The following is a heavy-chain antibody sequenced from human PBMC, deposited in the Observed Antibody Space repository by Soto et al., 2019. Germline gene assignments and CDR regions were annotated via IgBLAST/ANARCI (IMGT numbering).Heavy chain of an antibody. CDR2: IYPGDSDT. V-gene: IGHV5-51*01. J-gene: IGHJ6*03. Sequence: GESLKISCKGSGYSFTSYWIGWVRQMPGKGLEWMGIIYPGDSDTRYSPSFQGQVTISADKSISTAYLQWSSLKASDTAMYYCARQYRSSSWYSDMDVWGKGTTVTVSS. CDR3: ARQYRSSSWYSDMDV. D-gene: IGHD6-13*01. CDR1: GYSFTSYW.